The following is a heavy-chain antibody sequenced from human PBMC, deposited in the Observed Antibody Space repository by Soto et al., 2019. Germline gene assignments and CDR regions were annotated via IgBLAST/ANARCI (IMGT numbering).Heavy chain of an antibody. CDR2: ISSTGETT. CDR3: ARDVRLLDY. V-gene: IGHV3-48*01. D-gene: IGHD1-26*01. J-gene: IGHJ4*02. CDR1: GFTFSTYG. Sequence: EVQLVESGGGLVPPGGSLRLSCAASGFTFSTYGMNWVRQAPGKGLEWVSFISSTGETTYYADSVKGRLTISRDNAKNSLFLQMNSLTAEDTAVYYCARDVRLLDYWGQGTLVTVSS.